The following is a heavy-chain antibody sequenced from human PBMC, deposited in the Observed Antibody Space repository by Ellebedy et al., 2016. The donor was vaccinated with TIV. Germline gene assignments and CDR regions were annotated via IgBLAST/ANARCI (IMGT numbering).Heavy chain of an antibody. Sequence: GESLKISCAASGFTFGSYGMHWVRQAPGKGLEWVAFISYDGNEKFYADSVKGRFTISRDNSESTLYVQMNSLRLEDTAVYYCAKEAYDIMTGSQMHGMDVWGQGTTVTVSS. D-gene: IGHD3-9*01. J-gene: IGHJ6*02. CDR3: AKEAYDIMTGSQMHGMDV. V-gene: IGHV3-30*18. CDR2: ISYDGNEK. CDR1: GFTFGSYG.